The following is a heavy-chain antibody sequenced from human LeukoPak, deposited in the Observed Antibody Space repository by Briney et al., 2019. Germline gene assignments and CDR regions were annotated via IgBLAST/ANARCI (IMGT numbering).Heavy chain of an antibody. CDR2: ISGSGGST. Sequence: PGGSLRLSCAASGFTFSSCAMSWVRQAPGKGLEWVSAISGSGGSTYYADSVKGRFTISRDNSKNTLYLQMNSLRAEDTAVYYCAKVPFLTTLWSFDYWGQGTLVTVSS. D-gene: IGHD3-10*02. J-gene: IGHJ4*02. CDR3: AKVPFLTTLWSFDY. V-gene: IGHV3-23*01. CDR1: GFTFSSCA.